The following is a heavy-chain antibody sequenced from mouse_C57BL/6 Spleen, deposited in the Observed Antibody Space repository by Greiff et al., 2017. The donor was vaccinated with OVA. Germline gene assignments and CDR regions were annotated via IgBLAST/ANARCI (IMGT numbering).Heavy chain of an antibody. V-gene: IGHV3-6*01. CDR2: ISYDGSN. CDR1: GYSITSGYY. CDR3: ARGGTPDY. D-gene: IGHD3-3*01. J-gene: IGHJ2*01. Sequence: DVKLVESGPGLVKPSQSLSLTCSVTGYSITSGYYWNWIRQFPGNKLEWMGYISYDGSNNYNPSLKNRISITRDTSKNQFFLKLNSVTTEDTATYYCARGGTPDYWGQGTTLTVSS.